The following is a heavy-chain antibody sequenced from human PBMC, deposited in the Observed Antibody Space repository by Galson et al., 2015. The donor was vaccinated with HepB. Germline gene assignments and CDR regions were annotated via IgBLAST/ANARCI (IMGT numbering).Heavy chain of an antibody. CDR1: GFSLSTYA. CDR2: ISYDGSQR. Sequence: SLRLSCAASGFSLSTYAMHWVRQAPGKGLEWVAVISYDGSQRYYADSVRGRFTISRDTAENTLYLQLNSLRPEDTGVYYCVRTYDSSWHRYLKFWGQGTQFTASS. CDR3: VRTYDSSWHRYLKF. J-gene: IGHJ1*01. D-gene: IGHD6-13*01. V-gene: IGHV3-30*03.